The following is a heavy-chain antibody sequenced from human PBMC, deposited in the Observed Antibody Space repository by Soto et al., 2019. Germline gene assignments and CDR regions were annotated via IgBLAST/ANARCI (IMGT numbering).Heavy chain of an antibody. CDR2: ISWAGSVT. Sequence: EVRLVESGGVVVQPGGSLRLSCAASGFSFDDYTIHWVRQRPGKGLAWVSLISWAGSVTSYAASVKGRFTISRDNSKNSLFLQMNSLRTEDTALYYCAKVNYDFWSGVGPNFDYWGQGALVTVSS. CDR3: AKVNYDFWSGVGPNFDY. V-gene: IGHV3-43*01. CDR1: GFSFDDYT. J-gene: IGHJ4*02. D-gene: IGHD3-3*01.